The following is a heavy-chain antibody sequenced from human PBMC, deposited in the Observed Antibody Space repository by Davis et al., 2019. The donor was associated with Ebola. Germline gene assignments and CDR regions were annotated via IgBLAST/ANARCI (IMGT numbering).Heavy chain of an antibody. CDR1: GGSFSGYY. V-gene: IGHV4-34*01. CDR2: INHSGSS. D-gene: IGHD3-10*01. J-gene: IGHJ4*02. Sequence: MPSETLSPTCAVYGGSFSGYYWSWIRQPPGKGLEWIGEINHSGSSNYNPSLKSRFTISVDSSKNQFSLKVNSVTAAETAVYFCARGGAQTYHYGSGSYSFVYYFDYWGQGTLVTVSS. CDR3: ARGGAQTYHYGSGSYSFVYYFDY.